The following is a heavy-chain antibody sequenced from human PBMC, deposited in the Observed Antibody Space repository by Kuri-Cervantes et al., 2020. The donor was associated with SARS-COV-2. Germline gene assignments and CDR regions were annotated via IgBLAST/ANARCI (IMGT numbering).Heavy chain of an antibody. Sequence: GESLKIFCAASGFTFSSYSMNWVRQAPGKGLEWVSYISSSSSTIYYADSVKGRFTISRDNAKNSLYLQMNSLRDEDTAVYYCARDERTAVAGTNYYYGMDVWGQGTTVTVSS. D-gene: IGHD6-19*01. CDR3: ARDERTAVAGTNYYYGMDV. CDR1: GFTFSSYS. V-gene: IGHV3-48*02. J-gene: IGHJ6*02. CDR2: ISSSSSTI.